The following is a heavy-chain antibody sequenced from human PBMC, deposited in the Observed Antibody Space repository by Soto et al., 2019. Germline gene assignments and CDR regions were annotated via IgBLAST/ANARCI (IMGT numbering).Heavy chain of an antibody. V-gene: IGHV3-73*02. CDR3: ARFSGSLIWYFDV. J-gene: IGHJ2*01. D-gene: IGHD1-26*01. CDR1: GFTFSVSA. Sequence: EVQLVESGGGLVQPGGSLKLSCVTSGFTFSVSAMHWVRQASGKGLEWLGRVRSKSNNYATTYAASVKGRFTISRDDSKNTAYLQMDSLKTEDTAIYYCARFSGSLIWYFDVWGRGTLVTVSS. CDR2: VRSKSNNYAT.